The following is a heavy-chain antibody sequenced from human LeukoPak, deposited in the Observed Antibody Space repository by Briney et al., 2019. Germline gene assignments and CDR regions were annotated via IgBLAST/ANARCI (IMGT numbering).Heavy chain of an antibody. CDR2: INPNSGGT. V-gene: IGHV1-2*02. Sequence: GASVKVSCKASGYTLTGYYMHWVRQAPGQGLEWMGWINPNSGGTNYAQKFQGRVTMTRDTSISTAYMELSRLRSDDTAVYYCARAGRDGYNYADYWGQGTLVTVSS. D-gene: IGHD5-12*01. J-gene: IGHJ4*02. CDR3: ARAGRDGYNYADY. CDR1: GYTLTGYY.